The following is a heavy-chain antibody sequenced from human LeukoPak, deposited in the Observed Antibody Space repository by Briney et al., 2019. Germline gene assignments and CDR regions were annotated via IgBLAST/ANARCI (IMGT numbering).Heavy chain of an antibody. J-gene: IGHJ5*02. Sequence: QPGGPLRLSCAASGFTFSSYAMSWVRQAPGKGLEWVSATSGSGGSTYYADSVKGRFTISRDNSKNTLYLQMNSLRAEDTAVYYCAKSPTGLSYNWFDPWGQGTLVTVSS. V-gene: IGHV3-23*01. CDR1: GFTFSSYA. D-gene: IGHD4-17*01. CDR3: AKSPTGLSYNWFDP. CDR2: TSGSGGST.